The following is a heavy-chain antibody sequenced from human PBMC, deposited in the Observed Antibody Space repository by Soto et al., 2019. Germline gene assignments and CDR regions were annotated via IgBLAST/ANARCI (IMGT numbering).Heavy chain of an antibody. V-gene: IGHV3-43*01. CDR3: AKEGNGGSSLDS. D-gene: IGHD2-15*01. Sequence: GGSLRLSCEAAGLKLDDYMMHWVRQAAGKGLEWISLISRDGGSIDYADSIKGRLTVSRNHSKTSLYLLMHSLTSDDSALYFCAKEGNGGSSLDSWGQGTLVTVSS. CDR2: ISRDGGSI. J-gene: IGHJ5*01. CDR1: GLKLDDYM.